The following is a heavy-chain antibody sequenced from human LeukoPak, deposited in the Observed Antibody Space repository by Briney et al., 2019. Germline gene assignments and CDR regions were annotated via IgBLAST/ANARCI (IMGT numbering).Heavy chain of an antibody. D-gene: IGHD3-22*01. Sequence: GGSLRLSCAASGFTFSSYAMHWVRQAPGKGLEWVAVISYDGSNKHYADSVKGRFTISRDNSKNTLYLQMNSLRAEDTAVYYCARDSHYYYDRPGDYWGQGTLVTVSS. CDR3: ARDSHYYYDRPGDY. CDR2: ISYDGSNK. CDR1: GFTFSSYA. J-gene: IGHJ4*02. V-gene: IGHV3-30-3*01.